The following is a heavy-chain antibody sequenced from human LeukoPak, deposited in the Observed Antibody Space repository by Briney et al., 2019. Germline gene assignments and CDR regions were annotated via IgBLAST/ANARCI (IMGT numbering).Heavy chain of an antibody. CDR2: LSASGGNT. CDR3: AKGQYYDSSGYYPAYFDY. J-gene: IGHJ4*02. CDR1: GFNFRNFA. Sequence: GGSLRVSCAASGFNFRNFAMSWVRQAPGNGLEWVSSLSASGGNTYYADSVKGRFTISRDNSKNMLYLQMNSLRAEDTAVYYCAKGQYYDSSGYYPAYFDYWGQGTLVTVSS. D-gene: IGHD3-22*01. V-gene: IGHV3-23*01.